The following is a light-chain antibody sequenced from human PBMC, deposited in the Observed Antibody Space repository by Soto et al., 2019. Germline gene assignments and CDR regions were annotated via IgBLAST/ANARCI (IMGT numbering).Light chain of an antibody. V-gene: IGKV1-6*01. CDR1: QGIREX. CDR2: TAS. CDR3: LQEYNYPLT. Sequence: AIQMTQSPSSLSASVGDRVTITCRASQGIREXXXWYQVKPGKAPRLLIYTASNLQSGVPSRFSGSGSGTDFTLTINGLQPEDFAVYYCLQEYNYPLTFGGGTRVEIK. J-gene: IGKJ4*01.